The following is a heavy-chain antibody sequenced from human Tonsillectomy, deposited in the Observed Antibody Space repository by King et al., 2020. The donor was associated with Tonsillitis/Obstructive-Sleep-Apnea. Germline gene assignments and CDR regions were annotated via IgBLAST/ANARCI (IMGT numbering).Heavy chain of an antibody. Sequence: VQLVESGGGVVQPGGSLRLSCAASGFSFSSFGMHWVRQAPGKGLDGVAVIRYEGTTKFYADSVKGRFTISADNSQNTLFLQMNSLRAEDTAVYYCARDGPGIDYWGQGTLVTVSS. V-gene: IGHV3-33*01. CDR3: ARDGPGIDY. J-gene: IGHJ4*02. CDR1: GFSFSSFG. CDR2: IRYEGTTK. D-gene: IGHD1-26*01.